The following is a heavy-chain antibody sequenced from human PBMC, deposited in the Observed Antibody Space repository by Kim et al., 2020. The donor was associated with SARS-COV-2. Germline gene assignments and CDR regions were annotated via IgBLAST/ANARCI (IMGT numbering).Heavy chain of an antibody. Sequence: GGSLRLSCVGSGFAFSTSWMTWVRQVPGKGLEWVANIKEDGRDTYYVDSVKGRFTISRDNAKSSVYLQMNSLRAEDTAVYYCARDPYDSSGYGAFDYWGQGNLVTVAS. V-gene: IGHV3-7*01. J-gene: IGHJ4*02. D-gene: IGHD3-22*01. CDR3: ARDPYDSSGYGAFDY. CDR1: GFAFSTSW. CDR2: IKEDGRDT.